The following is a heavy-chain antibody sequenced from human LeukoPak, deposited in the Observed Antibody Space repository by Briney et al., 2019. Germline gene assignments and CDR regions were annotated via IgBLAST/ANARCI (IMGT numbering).Heavy chain of an antibody. CDR3: ARDPSYSSSWYWFDP. V-gene: IGHV3-21*01. Sequence: GGSLRLSCAASGFTLSSYSMNWVRQAPGKGLEWVSSISSSSSYIYYADSVKGRFTISRDNAKNSLYLQMNSLRAEDTAVYYCARDPSYSSSWYWFDPWGQGTLVTVSS. CDR1: GFTLSSYS. J-gene: IGHJ5*02. D-gene: IGHD6-13*01. CDR2: ISSSSSYI.